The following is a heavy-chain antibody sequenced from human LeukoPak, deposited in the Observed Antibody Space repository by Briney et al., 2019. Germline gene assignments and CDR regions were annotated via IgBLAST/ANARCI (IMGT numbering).Heavy chain of an antibody. Sequence: GGSLRLSCAASGFTFIDYYMSWIRQTPGKGLEGVSYISSSGSTIYYADSGKGRFTISRDNARNSLYLQMNSLRAEDTAVYYCAKDHGLNYGDYVASWYFDYWGQGTLVTVSS. CDR2: ISSSGSTI. D-gene: IGHD4-17*01. CDR1: GFTFIDYY. CDR3: AKDHGLNYGDYVASWYFDY. J-gene: IGHJ4*02. V-gene: IGHV3-11*01.